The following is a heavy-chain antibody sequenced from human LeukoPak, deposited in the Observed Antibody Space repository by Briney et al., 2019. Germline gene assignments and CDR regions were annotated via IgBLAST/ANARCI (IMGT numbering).Heavy chain of an antibody. CDR1: GFTFSSYW. CDR2: IKQDGSEK. Sequence: GGSLRLSCAASGFTFSSYWMSWVRQAPGKGLEWVANIKQDGSEKYYVDSVKGRFTISRDNAKNSLYLQMNSLRAEDTALYYCAKDIRAGYSSSGFDYWGQGTLVTVSS. J-gene: IGHJ4*02. D-gene: IGHD6-6*01. V-gene: IGHV3-7*03. CDR3: AKDIRAGYSSSGFDY.